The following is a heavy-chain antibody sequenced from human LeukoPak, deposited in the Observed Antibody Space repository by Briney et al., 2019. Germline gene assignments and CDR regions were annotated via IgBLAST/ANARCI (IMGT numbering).Heavy chain of an antibody. CDR3: AKDHYWSIDY. CDR2: ISGSGAST. Sequence: GGSLRLSCLTSGFTLSTNAMSWVRQAPGKGLEWISGISGSGASTYYADSVKGRFTISRDIAKNTLYLQMNGLRAEDTGVYYCAKDHYWSIDYWGRGTLVTVSS. J-gene: IGHJ4*02. V-gene: IGHV3-23*01. CDR1: GFTLSTNA. D-gene: IGHD3-3*01.